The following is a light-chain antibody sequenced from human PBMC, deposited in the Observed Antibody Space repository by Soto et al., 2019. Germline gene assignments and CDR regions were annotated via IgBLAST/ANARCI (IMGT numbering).Light chain of an antibody. Sequence: DIQMTQSPSSLSASEGDRVSIRCQASQDIRNYLNWYQQKPGKAPKLLIYDASNLETGVPSRFSGCGSGTHFDLTISSLQPEDIATYYCQQYDNLPITFGQGTRLEI. V-gene: IGKV1-33*01. CDR2: DAS. CDR1: QDIRNY. J-gene: IGKJ5*01. CDR3: QQYDNLPIT.